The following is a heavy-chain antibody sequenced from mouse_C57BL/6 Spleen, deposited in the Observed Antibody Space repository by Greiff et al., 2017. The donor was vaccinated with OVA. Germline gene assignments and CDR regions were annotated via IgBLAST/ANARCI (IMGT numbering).Heavy chain of an antibody. J-gene: IGHJ3*01. CDR3: ARHYYGSSPFAY. V-gene: IGHV7-3*01. CDR1: GFTFTDYY. CDR2: IRNKANGYTT. D-gene: IGHD1-1*01. Sequence: DVKLVESGGGLVQPGGSLSLSCAASGFTFTDYYMSWVRQPPGKALEWLGFIRNKANGYTTEYSASVKGRFTISRDNSQSILYLQMNALRAEDSATYYCARHYYGSSPFAYWGQGTLVTVSA.